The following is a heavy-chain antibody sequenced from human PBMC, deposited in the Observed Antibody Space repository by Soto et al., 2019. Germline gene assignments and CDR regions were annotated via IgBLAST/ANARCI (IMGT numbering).Heavy chain of an antibody. CDR2: IYYSGST. CDR3: ARHRIEAAGTRWGHNWFDP. D-gene: IGHD6-13*01. Sequence: QLQLQESGPGLVKPSETLSLTCTVSGGSISSSSYYWGWIRQPPGKGLEWIGSIYYSGSTYYNPSNTGRVSMSVDTAKTQFSLKLRSVTAADTDVYYCARHRIEAAGTRWGHNWFDPWGQGTLVTVSS. V-gene: IGHV4-39*01. J-gene: IGHJ5*02. CDR1: GGSISSSSYY.